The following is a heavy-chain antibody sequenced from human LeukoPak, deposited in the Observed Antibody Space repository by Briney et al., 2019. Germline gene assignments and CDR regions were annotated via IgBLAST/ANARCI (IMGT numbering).Heavy chain of an antibody. CDR2: IKPDGSEK. CDR1: GFPFSRYW. J-gene: IGHJ4*02. D-gene: IGHD2-8*02. Sequence: GGSLRLSCAASGFPFSRYWMSWVRQAPGKGLEWVANIKPDGSEKHYVDSVKGRFTFSRDNAKNSLYLQMNGLRAEDMAVYYCARLAAGGDYFDYWGQGTPVTVSS. V-gene: IGHV3-7*04. CDR3: ARLAAGGDYFDY.